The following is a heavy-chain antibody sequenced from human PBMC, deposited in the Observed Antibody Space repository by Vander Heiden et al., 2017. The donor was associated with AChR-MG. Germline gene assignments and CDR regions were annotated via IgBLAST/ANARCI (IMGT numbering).Heavy chain of an antibody. CDR2: ISSSSRYI. J-gene: IGHJ4*02. D-gene: IGHD3-22*01. CDR3: AREGYWGHDSSGYCDY. Sequence: EVQLVESGGGLVKPGGSLRLSCAASGFTFSSDGMNWVGRARGKGLEWVSSISSSSRYIYYADSVKGRFTISRDNAKNSLYLQMNSLRAEDTAVYYCAREGYWGHDSSGYCDYWGQGTLVTVSS. V-gene: IGHV3-21*01. CDR1: GFTFSSDG.